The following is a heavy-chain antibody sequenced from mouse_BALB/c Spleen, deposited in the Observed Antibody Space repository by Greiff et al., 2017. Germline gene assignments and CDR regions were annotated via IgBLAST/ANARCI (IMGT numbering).Heavy chain of an antibody. CDR3: ARGLAPVDGYSWFAY. D-gene: IGHD2-3*01. CDR2: IWGDGST. Sequence: VKLMESGPGLVAPSQSLSITCTVSGFSLTGYGVNWVRQPPGKGLEWLGMIWGDGSTDYNSALKSRLSISKDNSKSQVFLKMNSLQTDDTARYYCARGLAPVDGYSWFAYWGQGTLVTVSA. J-gene: IGHJ3*01. V-gene: IGHV2-6-7*01. CDR1: GFSLTGYG.